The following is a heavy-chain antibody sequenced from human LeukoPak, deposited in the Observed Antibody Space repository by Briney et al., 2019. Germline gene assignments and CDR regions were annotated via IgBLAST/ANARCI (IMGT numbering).Heavy chain of an antibody. J-gene: IGHJ4*02. CDR2: ITPLLGNT. CDR1: GGGFSSNH. Sequence: SAKLSSKASGGGFSSNHFTRGRHARGQGLEWMGGITPLLGNTSNAETLQGRVTITADEATRTVYMELSSLRSEDTAVYYCARTEALSGTALAHWGQGTLVTVSS. V-gene: IGHV1-69*01. CDR3: ARTEALSGTALAH. D-gene: IGHD1-7*01.